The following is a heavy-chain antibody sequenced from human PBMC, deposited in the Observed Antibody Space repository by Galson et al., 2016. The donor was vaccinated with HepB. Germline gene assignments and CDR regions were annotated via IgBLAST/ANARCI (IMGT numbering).Heavy chain of an antibody. CDR3: ARDPLYVTGGIDY. V-gene: IGHV3-20*04. CDR2: INWSGGST. CDR1: GFTFTDSG. Sequence: SLRLSCATSGFTFTDSGLIWVRQTPGKGLEWVSGINWSGGSTAYADSVKGRFTISRDNATTSLFLQMNSLRVEDTAVYYCARDPLYVTGGIDYWGQGTLVTASS. J-gene: IGHJ4*02. D-gene: IGHD7-27*01.